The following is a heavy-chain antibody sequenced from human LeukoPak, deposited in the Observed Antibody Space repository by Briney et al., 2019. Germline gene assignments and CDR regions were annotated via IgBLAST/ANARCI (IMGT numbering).Heavy chain of an antibody. V-gene: IGHV1-46*01. CDR2: INPSGGST. D-gene: IGHD3-16*02. CDR3: ARVGVWGSYRYTAPLDY. Sequence: ASVKVSCKASGYTFTSYYMHWVRQAPGQGLEWMGIINPSGGSTSYAQKFQGRVTMTRDTSTSTVYMELSSLRSEGTAVYYCARVGVWGSYRYTAPLDYWGQGTLVTVSS. CDR1: GYTFTSYY. J-gene: IGHJ4*02.